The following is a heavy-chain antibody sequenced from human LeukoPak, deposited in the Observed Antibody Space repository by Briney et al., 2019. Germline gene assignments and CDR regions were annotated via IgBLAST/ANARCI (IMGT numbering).Heavy chain of an antibody. J-gene: IGHJ4*02. CDR3: ARGGSKQVY. CDR2: IYYTGST. CDR1: GGPISSYY. D-gene: IGHD2-15*01. Sequence: PPETLSPTCTVSGGPISSYYWSWIRQPPGKGLEWIGYIYYTGSTNYNPSLKSRVTISVDTSKNQFSLKLSSVTAADTAVYYCARGGSKQVYWGQETLVSVSS. V-gene: IGHV4-59*01.